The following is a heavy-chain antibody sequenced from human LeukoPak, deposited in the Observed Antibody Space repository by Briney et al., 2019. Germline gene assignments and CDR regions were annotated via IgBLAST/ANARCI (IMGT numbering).Heavy chain of an antibody. D-gene: IGHD3-22*01. CDR2: ITGSGAST. CDR1: GFIFSSYA. Sequence: GGSLRLSCAASGFIFSSYAMTWVRQAPEKGLEWVSTITGSGASTYYAGSVKGRFTISRDNSKNTLYLQMNSLTADDTAVYYCSKNVHDNRGYHGYWGQGTLVTVSS. J-gene: IGHJ4*02. CDR3: SKNVHDNRGYHGY. V-gene: IGHV3-23*01.